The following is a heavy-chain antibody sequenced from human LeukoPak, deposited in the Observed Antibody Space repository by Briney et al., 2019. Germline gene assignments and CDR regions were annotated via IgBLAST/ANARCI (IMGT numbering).Heavy chain of an antibody. CDR3: ARGIGDGYNHPFDY. CDR2: IYYSGST. V-gene: IGHV4-59*01. D-gene: IGHD5-24*01. Sequence: SETLSLTCTVSGGSISSYYWSWIRQPPGKGLEGSGYIYYSGSTNYNPSLTSRVTISVDTSKNQFSLKLSSVTAADTAVYYCARGIGDGYNHPFDYWGQGTLVTVSS. CDR1: GGSISSYY. J-gene: IGHJ4*02.